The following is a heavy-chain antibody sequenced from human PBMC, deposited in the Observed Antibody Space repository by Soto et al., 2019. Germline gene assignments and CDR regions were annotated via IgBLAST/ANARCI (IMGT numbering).Heavy chain of an antibody. CDR1: GYTFTSYG. CDR2: ISANFGTA. Sequence: SGKVSCKASGYTFTSYGISWVRQAPGQGLEWMGWISANFGTANYAQKFQGRVTITADESTSTAYMELSSLRSEDTAVYYCARDLRTYYYDSSGSLGAFDIWGQGTMVTVSS. CDR3: ARDLRTYYYDSSGSLGAFDI. D-gene: IGHD3-22*01. V-gene: IGHV1-69*13. J-gene: IGHJ3*02.